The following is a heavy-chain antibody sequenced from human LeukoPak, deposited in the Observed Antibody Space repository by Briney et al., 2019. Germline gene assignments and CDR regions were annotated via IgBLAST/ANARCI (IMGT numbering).Heavy chain of an antibody. J-gene: IGHJ4*02. Sequence: GESLKISCKGSGYSFTSYWIGWVRQMPGKGLEWMGIIYPGDSDTRYSPSFQGQVTISADKSISTAYLQWSSLKASDTAMYYCARHCGSTSCPSRHFDYWGQGTLVTVSS. CDR3: ARHCGSTSCPSRHFDY. CDR2: IYPGDSDT. D-gene: IGHD2-2*01. CDR1: GYSFTSYW. V-gene: IGHV5-51*01.